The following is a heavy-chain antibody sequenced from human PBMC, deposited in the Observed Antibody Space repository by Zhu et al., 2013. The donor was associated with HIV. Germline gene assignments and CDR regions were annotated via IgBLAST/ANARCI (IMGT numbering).Heavy chain of an antibody. CDR3: ARVRDIEVVPAAMSFDP. J-gene: IGHJ5*02. V-gene: IGHV1-69*01. CDR1: GGTFSSYA. D-gene: IGHD2-2*01. Sequence: QVQLVQSGAEVKKPGSSVKVSCKASGGTFSSYAISWVRQAPGQGLEWMGGIIPIFGTANYAQKFQGRVTITADESTSTAYMELSSLRSEDTAVYYCARVRDIEVVPAAMSFDPWGQGTRGHRLL. CDR2: IIPIFGTA.